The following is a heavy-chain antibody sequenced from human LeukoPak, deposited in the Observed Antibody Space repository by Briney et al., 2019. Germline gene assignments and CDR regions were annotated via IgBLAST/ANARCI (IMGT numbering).Heavy chain of an antibody. CDR1: GFTFSSYA. V-gene: IGHV3-23*01. D-gene: IGHD3-22*01. Sequence: PGGSLRLSCAASGFTFSSYAMSWVRQAPGKGLEWVSAISGSGGSTYYADSVKGRFTISRDNSKNTLYLQMNSLRAEDTAVYYWAKEPFESSGYYDAFDIWGQGTMVTVSS. J-gene: IGHJ3*02. CDR2: ISGSGGST. CDR3: AKEPFESSGYYDAFDI.